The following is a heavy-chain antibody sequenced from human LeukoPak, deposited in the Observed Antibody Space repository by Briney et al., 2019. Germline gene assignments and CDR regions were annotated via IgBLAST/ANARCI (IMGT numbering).Heavy chain of an antibody. CDR3: ASSSWVQSYFDY. V-gene: IGHV4-59*06. CDR2: IYYSGST. D-gene: IGHD3-16*01. CDR1: GGSISSYY. J-gene: IGHJ4*02. Sequence: SETLSLTCTVSGGSISSYYWSWIRQHPGKGLEWIGYIYYSGSTYYNPSLKSRVTISVDTSKNQFSLKLSSVTAADTAVYYCASSSWVQSYFDYWGQGTLVTVSS.